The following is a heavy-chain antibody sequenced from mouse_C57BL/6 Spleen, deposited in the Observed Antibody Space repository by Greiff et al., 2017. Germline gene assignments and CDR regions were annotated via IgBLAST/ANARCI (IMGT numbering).Heavy chain of an antibody. J-gene: IGHJ4*01. V-gene: IGHV2-2*01. CDR1: GFSLTSYG. CDR2: IWSGGST. Sequence: VQLQQSGPGLVQPSQSLSITCTVSGFSLTSYGVHWVRQSPGKGLEWLGVIWSGGSTDYNAAFISRLSISKNNSKSQVFFKMNSLQADDTAKYDWARHYYGSSYYARDYWGQGTSVTVSS. D-gene: IGHD1-1*01. CDR3: ARHYYGSSYYARDY.